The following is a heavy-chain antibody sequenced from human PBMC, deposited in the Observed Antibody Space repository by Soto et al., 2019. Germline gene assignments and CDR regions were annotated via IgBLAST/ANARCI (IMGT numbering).Heavy chain of an antibody. Sequence: QVQLQQWGAGLLKPSETLSLTCAVYGGSFSGYYWSWIRQPPGKGLEWIGEINHSGSTNYNPSLKSRVTISVDPSKNQFSLKLSSGTAADTAVYYCAKYIVTTGSDYYGMDVWGQGTTVTVAS. CDR1: GGSFSGYY. D-gene: IGHD4-4*01. J-gene: IGHJ6*02. V-gene: IGHV4-34*01. CDR2: INHSGST. CDR3: AKYIVTTGSDYYGMDV.